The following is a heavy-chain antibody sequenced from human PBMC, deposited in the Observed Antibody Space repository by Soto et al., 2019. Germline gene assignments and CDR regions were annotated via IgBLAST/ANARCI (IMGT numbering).Heavy chain of an antibody. Sequence: ASVKVSCKASGYTFTGYYMHWVRQAPGQGLEWMGWINPNSGGTNYAQKFQGRVTMTRDTSISTAYMELSRLRSGDTAVYYCARDTSAADAFDIRGQGTMVTVSS. J-gene: IGHJ3*02. CDR1: GYTFTGYY. CDR3: ARDTSAADAFDI. V-gene: IGHV1-2*02. D-gene: IGHD6-13*01. CDR2: INPNSGGT.